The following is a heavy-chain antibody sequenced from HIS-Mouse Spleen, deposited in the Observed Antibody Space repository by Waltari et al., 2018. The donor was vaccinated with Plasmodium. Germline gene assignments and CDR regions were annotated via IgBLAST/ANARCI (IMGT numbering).Heavy chain of an antibody. V-gene: IGHV4-34*01. CDR1: GGSFSGYY. CDR3: ARVRPGYYFDY. D-gene: IGHD6-6*01. J-gene: IGHJ4*02. CDR2: INHSGST. Sequence: QVQLQQWGAGLLKPSETLSLTCAVYGGSFSGYYWSWIRQPPGKGLEWIGEINHSGSTNDNPSLTSRVTISVDTSKNQFSLKLSSVTAADTAVYYCARVRPGYYFDYWGQGTLVTVSS.